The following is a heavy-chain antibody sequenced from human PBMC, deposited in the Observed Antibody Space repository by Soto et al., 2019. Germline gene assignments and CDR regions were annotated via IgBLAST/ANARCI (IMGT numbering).Heavy chain of an antibody. CDR1: GFTFSRYS. V-gene: IGHV3-21*06. CDR2: ISSGGNTK. Sequence: EVQLVESGGGLVKPGGSLRLSCVASGFTFSRYSINWFRQAPGKGLEWVSSISSGGNTKSYANSVKGRFTISRDKAKNSLYLEMNSLRPEDTAVYYCARVAYWGQGTLVTVSS. J-gene: IGHJ4*02. CDR3: ARVAY.